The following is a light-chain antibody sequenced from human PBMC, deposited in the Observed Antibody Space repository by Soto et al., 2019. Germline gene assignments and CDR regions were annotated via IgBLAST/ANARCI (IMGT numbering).Light chain of an antibody. Sequence: DIVMTQSPDSLAVSLGERATINCKSSQSVLYSPNNRNFLAWYQQKPGQSPKLLIYWASTRESGVPDRFSGSGSETDFTLTISSLQAEDVAVYFCQQYVSTPRTFGQGTKVDIK. V-gene: IGKV4-1*01. CDR2: WAS. J-gene: IGKJ1*01. CDR3: QQYVSTPRT. CDR1: QSVLYSPNNRNF.